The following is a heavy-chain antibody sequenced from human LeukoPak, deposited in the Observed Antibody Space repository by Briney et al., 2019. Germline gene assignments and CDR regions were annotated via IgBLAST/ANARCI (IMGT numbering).Heavy chain of an antibody. CDR3: ARTLTFGGVIVSASLDY. V-gene: IGHV3-30-3*01. D-gene: IGHD3-16*02. J-gene: IGHJ4*02. CDR2: ISYDANKQ. Sequence: PGRSLRLSCAVSGFTFSSYTMHWVRQAPGKGLEWVALISYDANKQFQSDSVKGRFTISRDNSKNTLYLQMNSLRVEDTAVYYCARTLTFGGVIVSASLDYWGLGILVTVSS. CDR1: GFTFSSYT.